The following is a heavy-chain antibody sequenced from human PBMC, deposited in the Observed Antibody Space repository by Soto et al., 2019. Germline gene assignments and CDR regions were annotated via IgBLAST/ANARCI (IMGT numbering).Heavy chain of an antibody. CDR2: ISGSGGST. J-gene: IGHJ4*02. V-gene: IGHV3-23*01. Sequence: PGGSLRLSCAAPGFTFSSYAMSWVRQAPGKGLEWVSAISGSGGSTYYADSVKGRFTISRDNSKNTRYLQMNSLRAEDTAVYYCAKGGYSNLWSRGPFDYWGQGTLVTVSS. CDR1: GFTFSSYA. D-gene: IGHD4-4*01. CDR3: AKGGYSNLWSRGPFDY.